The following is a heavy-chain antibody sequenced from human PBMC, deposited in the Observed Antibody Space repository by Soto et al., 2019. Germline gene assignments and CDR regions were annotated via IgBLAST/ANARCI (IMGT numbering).Heavy chain of an antibody. CDR3: ARQGGSSGIWYVDY. Sequence: QVQLVESGGGVVQPGRSLRLSCAASGFTFSGYAMHWVRQAPGKGLEWVAATSYDENYKYYADSVKGRFTISRDNSKNPLFLQMNSLRTEDTAVYYCARQGGSSGIWYVDYWGQGSLVTVSS. CDR2: TSYDENYK. J-gene: IGHJ4*02. V-gene: IGHV3-30*04. CDR1: GFTFSGYA. D-gene: IGHD6-6*01.